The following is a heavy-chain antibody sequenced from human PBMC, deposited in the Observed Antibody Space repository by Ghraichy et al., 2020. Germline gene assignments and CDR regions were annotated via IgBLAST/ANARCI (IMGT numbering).Heavy chain of an antibody. V-gene: IGHV3-23*01. CDR1: GFTFSSYA. CDR2: ISGSGGST. D-gene: IGHD4-17*01. Sequence: GGSLRLSCAASGFTFSSYAMSWVRQAPGKGLEWVSAISGSGGSTYYADSVKGRFTISRDNSKNTLYLQMNSLRAEDTAVYYCAKKLDYGDYLNYFDYWGQGTLVTVSS. CDR3: AKKLDYGDYLNYFDY. J-gene: IGHJ4*02.